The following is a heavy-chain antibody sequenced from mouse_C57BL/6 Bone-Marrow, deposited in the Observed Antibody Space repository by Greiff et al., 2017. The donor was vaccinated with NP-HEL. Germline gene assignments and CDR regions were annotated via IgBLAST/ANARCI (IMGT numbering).Heavy chain of an antibody. D-gene: IGHD1-1*01. CDR2: IDPSDSET. J-gene: IGHJ1*03. CDR1: GYTFTSYW. CDR3: ASTVDWYFDV. Sequence: QVQLQQSGAELVRPGSSVKLSCKASGYTFTSYWMHWVKQRPIQGLEWIGNIDPSDSETHYNQKFKDKATLTVDKSSSTAYMQLSSLTSEDSAVYYCASTVDWYFDVWGTGTTVTVSS. V-gene: IGHV1-52*01.